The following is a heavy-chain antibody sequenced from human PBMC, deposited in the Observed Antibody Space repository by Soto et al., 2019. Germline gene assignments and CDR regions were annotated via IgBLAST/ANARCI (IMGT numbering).Heavy chain of an antibody. Sequence: GGSLRLSCVASGFNLSHPWMTWVRQAAGKGLEWVGRIKSKTDGGTADYAAPVKGRATISRDDSKNTVYPQMNSLKTEDTAVYYCTTGIYYDILTGYHNVAYWGQGALVTVSS. CDR1: GFNLSHPW. V-gene: IGHV3-15*01. J-gene: IGHJ4*02. D-gene: IGHD3-9*01. CDR3: TTGIYYDILTGYHNVAY. CDR2: IKSKTDGGTA.